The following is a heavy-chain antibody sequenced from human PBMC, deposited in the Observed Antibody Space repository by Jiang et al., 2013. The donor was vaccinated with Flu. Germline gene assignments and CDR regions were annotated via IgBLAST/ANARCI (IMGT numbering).Heavy chain of an antibody. CDR1: GFTFSSYA. CDR3: AKDLGDSWYFDL. V-gene: IGHV3-23*01. J-gene: IGHJ2*01. CDR2: ISGSGGST. Sequence: QLLESGGGLVQPGGSLRLSCAASGFTFSSYAMSWVRQAPGKGLEWVSSISGSGGSTYYADSVKGRFTISRDNSKNTLYLQMNSLRAEDTAVYYCAKDLGDSWYFDLWGRGTLVTVSS. D-gene: IGHD3-16*01.